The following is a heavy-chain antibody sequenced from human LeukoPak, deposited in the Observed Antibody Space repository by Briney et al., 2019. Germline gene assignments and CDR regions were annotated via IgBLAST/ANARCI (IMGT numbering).Heavy chain of an antibody. D-gene: IGHD2-2*01. CDR1: GFPFSNYW. CDR2: ISSSSSYI. CDR3: ARSSTSCYDY. J-gene: IGHJ4*02. Sequence: GGSLRLSCAASGFPFSNYWMSWVRQAPGKGLEWVSSISSSSSYIYYADSVKGRFTISRDNAKNSLYLQMNSLRAEDTAVYYCARSSTSCYDYWGQGTLVTVSS. V-gene: IGHV3-21*01.